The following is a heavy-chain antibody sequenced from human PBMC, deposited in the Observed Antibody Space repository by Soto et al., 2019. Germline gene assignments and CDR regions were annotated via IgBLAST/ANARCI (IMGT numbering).Heavy chain of an antibody. CDR3: ARLDTAMANYYYYYGMDV. CDR2: IYPGDSDT. J-gene: IGHJ6*02. D-gene: IGHD5-18*01. Sequence: LGESLKISCKGSGYSFTSYWIGWVRQMPGKGLEWMGIIYPGDSDTRYSPSFQGQVTISADKSISTAYLQWSSLKASDTAMYYCARLDTAMANYYYYYGMDVWGQGTTVTVSS. V-gene: IGHV5-51*01. CDR1: GYSFTSYW.